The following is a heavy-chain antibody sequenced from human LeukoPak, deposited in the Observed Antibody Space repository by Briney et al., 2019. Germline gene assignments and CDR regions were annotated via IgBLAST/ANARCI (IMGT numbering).Heavy chain of an antibody. D-gene: IGHD1-7*01. CDR2: IYYSGST. J-gene: IGHJ6*03. CDR1: GGSISSYY. V-gene: IGHV4-59*12. CDR3: ARDLRTNWNFDYYYMDV. Sequence: SETLSLTCTVSGGSISSYYWSWIRQPPGKGLEWIGYIYYSGSTNYNPSLKSRVTISVDRSKNQFSLKLSSVTAADTAVYYCARDLRTNWNFDYYYMDVWGKGTTVTVSS.